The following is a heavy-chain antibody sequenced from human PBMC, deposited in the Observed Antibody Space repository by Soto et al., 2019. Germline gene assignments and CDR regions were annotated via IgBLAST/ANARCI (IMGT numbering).Heavy chain of an antibody. V-gene: IGHV1-2*06. CDR1: GHTSTGYY. CDR3: ARLGGSGSVLDY. J-gene: IGHJ4*02. D-gene: IGHD3-10*01. CDR2: INPNSGGT. Sequence: ASVKVSCKASGHTSTGYYMHWVRQAPGQGLEWLGRINPNSGGTNYAQKFQGRVTMTRDTSINTAYMELRSLRSDDTAVYYCARLGGSGSVLDYWGQGTLVTVSS.